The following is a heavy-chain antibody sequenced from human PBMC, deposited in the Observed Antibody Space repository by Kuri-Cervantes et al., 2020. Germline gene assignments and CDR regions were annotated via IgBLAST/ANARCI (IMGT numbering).Heavy chain of an antibody. Sequence: SVKVSCKASGGTFSSYAISWVRQAPGQGLEWMGGIIPIFGTANYAQKFQGRVTITADKSTSTAYMELRNLRSDDTAMYFCARDTSPYYGNGLPFDYWGQGTLVTVSS. CDR3: ARDTSPYYGNGLPFDY. CDR2: IIPIFGTA. V-gene: IGHV1-69*06. CDR1: GGTFSSYA. J-gene: IGHJ4*02. D-gene: IGHD6-19*01.